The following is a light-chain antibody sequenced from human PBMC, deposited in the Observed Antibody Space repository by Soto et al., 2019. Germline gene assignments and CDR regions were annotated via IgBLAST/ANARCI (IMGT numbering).Light chain of an antibody. CDR2: AAS. V-gene: IGKV1-5*01. CDR1: QSVSGW. J-gene: IGKJ5*01. Sequence: DIQMTQSPSTLSASVGDTVTVTCRASQSVSGWLAWYQQKPGKAPKLLIYAASTLQSGVPSRFSGSGSGTEFTLTISSLQPEDFATYYCQQFNSYPITFGQGTRLENK. CDR3: QQFNSYPIT.